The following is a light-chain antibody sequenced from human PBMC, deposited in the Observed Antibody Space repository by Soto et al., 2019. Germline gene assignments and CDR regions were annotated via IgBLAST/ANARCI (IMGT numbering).Light chain of an antibody. J-gene: IGKJ1*01. V-gene: IGKV1-5*01. Sequence: DIQMTQSPSTLSASVGDRVTITCRASQSINNWLAWYQQKPGKAPKLLIYDASSLESGVPSRFSGSGAGTEFALTISSLQPDDFATYYCQQHNSYSTFGQGTKVDI. CDR2: DAS. CDR1: QSINNW. CDR3: QQHNSYST.